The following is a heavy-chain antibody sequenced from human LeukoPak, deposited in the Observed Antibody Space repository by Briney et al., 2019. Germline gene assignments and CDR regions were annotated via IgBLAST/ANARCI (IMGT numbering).Heavy chain of an antibody. Sequence: SETLSLTCSVSGASISSTSYYWGCIRRPPGKWLEWIGSISYSGTTLYSPSLERRVTISADTSKNQFSLKLSSVTATDTAVYYCARIGVRSVIIFGVFDYWGQGIRVTVSS. V-gene: IGHV4-39*07. CDR2: ISYSGTT. D-gene: IGHD3-10*01. J-gene: IGHJ4*02. CDR3: ARIGVRSVIIFGVFDY. CDR1: GASISSTSYY.